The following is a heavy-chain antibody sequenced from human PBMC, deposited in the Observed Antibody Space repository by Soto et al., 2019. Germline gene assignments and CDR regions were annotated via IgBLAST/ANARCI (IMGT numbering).Heavy chain of an antibody. Sequence: GGSPSRSRAAPGFPLSSYWKPWVRQAPGKGLVWVSRINSDGSSTSYADSVKGRFTISRDNAKNTLYLQMNSLRAEDTAVYYCAIGSGPDVLDYWGQGTLVTVSS. D-gene: IGHD3-3*01. V-gene: IGHV3-74*01. J-gene: IGHJ4*02. CDR3: AIGSGPDVLDY. CDR1: GFPLSSYW. CDR2: INSDGSST.